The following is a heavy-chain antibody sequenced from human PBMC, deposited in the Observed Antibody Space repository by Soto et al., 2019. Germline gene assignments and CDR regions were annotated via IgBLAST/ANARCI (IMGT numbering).Heavy chain of an antibody. Sequence: EVQLVESGGGLIQPGGSLRLSCAASGFTVSSNYMSWVRQAPGKGLEWVSVIYSGGSTYYADSVKGRFTISRDNSKNTLYLQMNSLRAEDTAVYYCARGLPLYSGGWRYAFDIWGQGTMVTVSS. CDR2: IYSGGST. CDR3: ARGLPLYSGGWRYAFDI. J-gene: IGHJ3*02. D-gene: IGHD1-26*01. CDR1: GFTVSSNY. V-gene: IGHV3-53*01.